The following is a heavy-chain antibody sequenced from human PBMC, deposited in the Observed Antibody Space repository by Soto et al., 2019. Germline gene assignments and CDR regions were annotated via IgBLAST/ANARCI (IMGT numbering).Heavy chain of an antibody. CDR1: GGSISSYY. V-gene: IGHV4-59*01. J-gene: IGHJ1*01. CDR2: IYYSGST. CDR3: ASFGAGDPVVVVAATTTEYFQH. D-gene: IGHD2-15*01. Sequence: PSETLSLTCTVSGGSISSYYWSWIRQPPGKGLEWIGYIYYSGSTNYNPSLKSRVTISVDTSKNQFSLKLSSVTAADTAVYYCASFGAGDPVVVVAATTTEYFQHWGQGTLVTVSS.